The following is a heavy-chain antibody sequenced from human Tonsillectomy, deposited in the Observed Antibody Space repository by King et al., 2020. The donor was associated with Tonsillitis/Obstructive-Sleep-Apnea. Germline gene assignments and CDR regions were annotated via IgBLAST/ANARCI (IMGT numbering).Heavy chain of an antibody. V-gene: IGHV3-7*01. CDR3: ARVGYCTGTSCYSSTFDI. Sequence: VQLVESGGGLVQPGGSLRLSCAASGFTFSSYWMSWVRQAPGKGLEWMANIKQDGSEKYYVDSAKGRFTISRDNAKNSLYLQMNSLRAEDTAVYYCARVGYCTGTSCYSSTFDIWGQGTMVTVSS. D-gene: IGHD2-2*03. CDR2: IKQDGSEK. J-gene: IGHJ3*02. CDR1: GFTFSSYW.